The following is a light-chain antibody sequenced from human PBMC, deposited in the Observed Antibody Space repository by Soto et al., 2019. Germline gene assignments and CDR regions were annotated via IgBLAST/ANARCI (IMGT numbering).Light chain of an antibody. V-gene: IGLV1-44*01. CDR2: SNN. J-gene: IGLJ2*01. CDR1: SSNIGGNP. Sequence: QSVLTQPPSASGTPGQRVTISCSGSSSNIGGNPVNWYQQLPGTAPKLLIYSNNQRHSGVPDRFSGSKSGTSASLAISGLQSEDEADYYCAAWDDSLNGVVFGGGPKVTVL. CDR3: AAWDDSLNGVV.